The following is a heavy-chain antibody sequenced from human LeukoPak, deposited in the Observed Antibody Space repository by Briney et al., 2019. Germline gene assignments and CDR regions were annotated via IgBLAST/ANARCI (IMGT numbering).Heavy chain of an antibody. CDR2: IYCSGST. J-gene: IGHJ3*02. CDR1: RGSISSYY. CDR3: ARGTMVVTYAFDI. D-gene: IGHD4-23*01. V-gene: IGHV4-59*13. Sequence: PSETLSLTCTVSRGSISSYYWSWIRQPPGKGLEWIGYIYCSGSTNYNPSLKSRVTISVDTSKNQFSLRLSSVTAADTAAYYCARGTMVVTYAFDIWGQGTMVTVSS.